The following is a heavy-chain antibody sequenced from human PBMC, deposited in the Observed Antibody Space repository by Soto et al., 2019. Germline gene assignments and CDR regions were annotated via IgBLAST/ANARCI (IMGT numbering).Heavy chain of an antibody. CDR1: RENFKRNF. Sequence: SVKLSSKSSRENFKRNFFSWVRPAPGQGLEWMGGAIPALGKTHYIEKFQGRVTITVDDATRTVYMEVRDLTSEDTAIYYCARGPFRRSAMDGLGQGTTVTVSS. D-gene: IGHD3-10*01. CDR2: AIPALGKT. CDR3: ARGPFRRSAMDG. V-gene: IGHV1-69*01. J-gene: IGHJ6*02.